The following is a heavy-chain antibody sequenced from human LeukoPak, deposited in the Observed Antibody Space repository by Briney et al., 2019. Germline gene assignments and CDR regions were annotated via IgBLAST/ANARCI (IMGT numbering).Heavy chain of an antibody. J-gene: IGHJ4*02. Sequence: GASVKVSCKASGYTFTIYYMHWVRQAPGQGLEWMGIINPSGGSTSYAQKFQGRVTMTRDTSTSTVYMELSSLRSEDTAVYYCARANMTTVIFDYWGQGTLVTVSS. CDR3: ARANMTTVIFDY. V-gene: IGHV1-46*01. CDR1: GYTFTIYY. CDR2: INPSGGST. D-gene: IGHD4-17*01.